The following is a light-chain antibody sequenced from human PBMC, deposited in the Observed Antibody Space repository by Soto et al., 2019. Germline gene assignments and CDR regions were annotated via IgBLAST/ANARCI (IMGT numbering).Light chain of an antibody. J-gene: IGKJ1*01. V-gene: IGKV1-5*03. CDR3: QHYNSYSEA. Sequence: DIQMTHSPSTLSGSGLYRVTITWRASQTISSWLAWYQQKPGKAPKLLIYKASTLKSGVPSRFSGSGSGTEFTLTISSLQPDDFATYYCQHYNSYSEAFGQGTKVDIK. CDR1: QTISSW. CDR2: KAS.